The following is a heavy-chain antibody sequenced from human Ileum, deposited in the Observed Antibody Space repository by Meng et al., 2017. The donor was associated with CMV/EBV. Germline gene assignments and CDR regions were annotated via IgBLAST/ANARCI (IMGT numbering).Heavy chain of an antibody. CDR2: IDRHGTHT. J-gene: IGHJ6*02. CDR3: ARGGPSDYYYYGLDV. V-gene: IGHV3-74*01. CDR1: GFTFSTYW. Sequence: GGSLRLSCAGSGFTFSTYWMHWVRQAPGKGLVWVSRIDRHGTHTTYADSVKGRFTFSRDNAKSTVYLQLNSLRAEDTAVYYCARGGPSDYYYYGLDVWGLGTMVTVSS.